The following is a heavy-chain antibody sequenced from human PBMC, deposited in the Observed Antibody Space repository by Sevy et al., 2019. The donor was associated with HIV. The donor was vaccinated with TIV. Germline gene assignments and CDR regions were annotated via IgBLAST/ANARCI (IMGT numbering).Heavy chain of an antibody. J-gene: IGHJ6*02. D-gene: IGHD1-1*01. CDR1: GFTFSSYR. V-gene: IGHV3-21*01. Sequence: GESLKISCAASGFTFSSYRMNWVRQAPGKGLGWVPSISSSSSYIYYADSLKGRFTISRDNAKNSLYLQMNSLRAEDTAVYYCARDRLDGYYYGMDVWGQGTTVTVSS. CDR3: ARDRLDGYYYGMDV. CDR2: ISSSSSYI.